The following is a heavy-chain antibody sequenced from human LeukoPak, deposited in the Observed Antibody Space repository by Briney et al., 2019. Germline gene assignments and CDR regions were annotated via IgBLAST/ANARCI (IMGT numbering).Heavy chain of an antibody. J-gene: IGHJ6*03. CDR2: MNPNSGNT. D-gene: IGHD3-9*01. CDR1: GYTFTSYD. V-gene: IGHV1-8*03. Sequence: VASVTVSFKASGYTFTSYDINWVRQATGQGLEWMGWMNPNSGNTGYAQKFQGRVTITRNTSISTAYMELSSLRSEDTAVYYCARGLYVLRYFDWLPNRYYMDVWGKGTTVTVSS. CDR3: ARGLYVLRYFDWLPNRYYMDV.